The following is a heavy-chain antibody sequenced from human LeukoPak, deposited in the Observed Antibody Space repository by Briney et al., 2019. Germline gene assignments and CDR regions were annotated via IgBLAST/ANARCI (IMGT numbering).Heavy chain of an antibody. D-gene: IGHD5-18*01. V-gene: IGHV1-46*01. CDR1: GYSFTSYY. CDR3: ARGGYSYGYLKAPFDY. Sequence: GASVKVSCKASGYSFTSYYMHWVRQAPGQGREWMGIINLRGGYTSYAQNLQGRVTMTRDTSTSTVYMELSSLISEDTAVYYCARGGYSYGYLKAPFDYWGQGTLVTVSS. J-gene: IGHJ4*02. CDR2: INLRGGYT.